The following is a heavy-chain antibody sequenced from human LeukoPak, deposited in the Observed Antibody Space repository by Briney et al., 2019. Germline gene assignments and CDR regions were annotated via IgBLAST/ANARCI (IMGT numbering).Heavy chain of an antibody. CDR1: GLPFSSYW. CDR3: ARGGRGTYLNDY. V-gene: IGHV3-74*01. Sequence: GGSLRLSCAAPGLPFSSYWWPWVRKPPGKGLVWVSRIKFDESATNYADSVKGRFTISRDNDRNTVYLQMNSLRGEDTAVYYCARGGRGTYLNDYWGQGTLVTVSS. D-gene: IGHD1-26*01. J-gene: IGHJ4*02. CDR2: IKFDESAT.